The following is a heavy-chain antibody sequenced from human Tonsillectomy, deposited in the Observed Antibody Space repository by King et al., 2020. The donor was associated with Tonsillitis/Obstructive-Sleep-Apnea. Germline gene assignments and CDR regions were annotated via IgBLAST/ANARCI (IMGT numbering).Heavy chain of an antibody. J-gene: IGHJ4*02. V-gene: IGHV2-5*02. D-gene: IGHD2-2*02. CDR1: GFSLSTSGVG. Sequence: VTLKESGPTLVKPTQTLTLTCTFSGFSLSTSGVGVGWIRQPPGNALEWLTLIYLDDDKRYSPALKSRLTITKGTSKNQVVLTITNMDPVDTATYYCAHSLHYTLGLWGQGTLVTVSS. CDR2: IYLDDDK. CDR3: AHSLHYTLGL.